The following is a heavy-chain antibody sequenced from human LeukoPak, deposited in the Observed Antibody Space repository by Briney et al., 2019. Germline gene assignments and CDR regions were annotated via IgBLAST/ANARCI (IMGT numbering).Heavy chain of an antibody. CDR2: ISSSTSSI. D-gene: IGHD6-13*01. CDR1: GFTFSSRA. Sequence: GGSLRLSCAASGFTFSSRAMNWVRQAPGKGLEWVSYISSSTSSIYYADSVKGRFTISRDNAKNSLYLQMNSLRAEDTAVYYCARDSAAAGTLYFDSWGQGTLVTVSS. J-gene: IGHJ4*02. CDR3: ARDSAAAGTLYFDS. V-gene: IGHV3-48*01.